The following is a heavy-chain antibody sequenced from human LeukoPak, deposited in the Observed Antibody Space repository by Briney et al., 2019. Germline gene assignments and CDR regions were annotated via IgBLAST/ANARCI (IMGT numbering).Heavy chain of an antibody. Sequence: ASVKVSCKASGYTFTSYAMHWVRQAPGQRLEWMGWINAGNGNTKYSQKFQGRVTITRDTSASTAYMELRSLRSDDTAVYYCARDPGYCSSTSCYLDYWGQGTLVTVSS. D-gene: IGHD2-2*01. V-gene: IGHV1-3*01. CDR2: INAGNGNT. CDR3: ARDPGYCSSTSCYLDY. J-gene: IGHJ4*02. CDR1: GYTFTSYA.